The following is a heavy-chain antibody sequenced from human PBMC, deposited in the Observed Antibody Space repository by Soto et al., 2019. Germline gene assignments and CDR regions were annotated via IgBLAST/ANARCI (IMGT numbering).Heavy chain of an antibody. CDR2: ISGSGGSS. J-gene: IGHJ6*02. V-gene: IGHV3-23*01. CDR3: AKVTKRAAAGRYEYYKYGMDV. CDR1: GFAFSTYA. D-gene: IGHD6-13*01. Sequence: GGSLRLSCAASGFAFSTYAMTWVRQVPGKGLEWVSVISGSGGSSYYAASVKGRFTISRDNSKNTLYLQMNGLRAEDTALYYCAKVTKRAAAGRYEYYKYGMDVWGQGTTVTVSS.